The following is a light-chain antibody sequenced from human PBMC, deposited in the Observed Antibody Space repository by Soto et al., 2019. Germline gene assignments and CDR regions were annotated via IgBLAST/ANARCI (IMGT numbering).Light chain of an antibody. Sequence: DIHMTQSPSTLSASVGDRVTITCRASQSVRNWLAWYQQKPGRAPQLLIYDSSTLEPGVPSRFRGSGSGADFTLSISRLEPEDFAVYYCQQYGSSPPRTFGQGTKVDI. V-gene: IGKV1-5*01. CDR2: DSS. J-gene: IGKJ1*01. CDR1: QSVRNW. CDR3: QQYGSSPPRT.